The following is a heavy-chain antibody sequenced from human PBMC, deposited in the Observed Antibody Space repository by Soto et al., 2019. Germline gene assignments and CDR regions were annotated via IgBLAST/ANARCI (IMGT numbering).Heavy chain of an antibody. J-gene: IGHJ4*02. Sequence: EVQLVESGGGLVQPGGSLRLSCAASGFTFNDYWMHWVRLAPGKGLEWVANIKKDGSEKYYVDSVKGRFTISRDNAKNSLYLQMNSLRAEDTAIYYCAASGGWVCDHWGQGTLVTVSS. V-gene: IGHV3-7*03. CDR2: IKKDGSEK. D-gene: IGHD6-19*01. CDR1: GFTFNDYW. CDR3: AASGGWVCDH.